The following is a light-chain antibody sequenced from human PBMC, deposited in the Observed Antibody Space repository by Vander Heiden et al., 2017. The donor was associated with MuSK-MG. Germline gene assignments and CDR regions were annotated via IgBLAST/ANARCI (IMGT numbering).Light chain of an antibody. CDR3: QQSDSTPFT. CDR1: QSISSY. Sequence: DIQMTQSPSSLSASVGDRVTITCRVSQSISSYLNWYQQKPGKAPKLLIYAASSLQSRVPSRLSGSRSGTDFTLTISSLQPEDFATYYCQQSDSTPFTSGPATKVDIK. V-gene: IGKV1-39*01. J-gene: IGKJ3*01. CDR2: AAS.